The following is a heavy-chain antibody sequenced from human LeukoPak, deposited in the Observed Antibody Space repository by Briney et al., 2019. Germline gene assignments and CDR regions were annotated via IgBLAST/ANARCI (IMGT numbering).Heavy chain of an antibody. J-gene: IGHJ4*02. CDR1: GLTFSTSG. D-gene: IGHD1-14*01. CDR2: IGPTGSHR. CDR3: ATETNGRHYDY. V-gene: IGHV3-21*06. Sequence: GGSLRLSCTASGLTFSTSGFNWVRQAPGKGLEWVASIGPTGSHRYHADSIKGRFTISRDNANNFLYLQMNSLRAEDTAVYYCATETNGRHYDYWGRGTLLTVSS.